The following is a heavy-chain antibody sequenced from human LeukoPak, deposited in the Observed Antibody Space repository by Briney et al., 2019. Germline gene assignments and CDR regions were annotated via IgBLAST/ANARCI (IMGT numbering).Heavy chain of an antibody. Sequence: ASVKVSCKASGYTFTGYYMHWVRQAPGQGLEWMGWINPNSGNTGYAQKFQGRVTITRNTSISTAYMELSSLRSEDTAVYYCARGHPTYYYDSSGYYHGYYFDYWGQGTLVTVSS. D-gene: IGHD3-22*01. CDR2: INPNSGNT. CDR1: GYTFTGYY. V-gene: IGHV1-8*03. J-gene: IGHJ4*02. CDR3: ARGHPTYYYDSSGYYHGYYFDY.